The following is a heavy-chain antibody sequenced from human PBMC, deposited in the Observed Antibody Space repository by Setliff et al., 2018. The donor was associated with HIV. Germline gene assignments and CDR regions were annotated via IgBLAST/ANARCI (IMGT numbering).Heavy chain of an antibody. J-gene: IGHJ4*02. CDR3: ARAQSNSAFFANDY. CDR1: GYTFFSYG. Sequence: GASVKVSCKASGYTFFSYGINWVRQAPGQGLEWMGWIRPYTSDTNYAQKFHSRITMTADTSTTTIYMDLRTLRSDDTAVYYCARAQSNSAFFANDYWSQGTLVTVSS. CDR2: IRPYTSDT. V-gene: IGHV1-18*01. D-gene: IGHD2-8*01.